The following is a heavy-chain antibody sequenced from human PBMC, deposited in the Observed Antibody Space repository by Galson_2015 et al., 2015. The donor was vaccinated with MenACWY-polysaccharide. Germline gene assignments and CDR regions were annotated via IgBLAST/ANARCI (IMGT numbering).Heavy chain of an antibody. D-gene: IGHD6-19*01. V-gene: IGHV3-30*02. CDR3: AKQDYSSGCDY. Sequence: SLRLSCAASGFTFRHYCMHWVRQAPGKGLEWVAFIRHDGTNADYVDSVRGRFTISRDNAKNTAYLQMSSLRTEDTAVYFCAKQDYSSGCDYWGLGTPVTVSS. CDR2: IRHDGTNA. J-gene: IGHJ4*02. CDR1: GFTFRHYC.